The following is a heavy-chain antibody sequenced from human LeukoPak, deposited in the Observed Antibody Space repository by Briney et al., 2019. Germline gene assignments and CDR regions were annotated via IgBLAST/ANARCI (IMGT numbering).Heavy chain of an antibody. CDR2: IYTSGST. V-gene: IGHV4-4*07. J-gene: IGHJ4*02. Sequence: SETLSLTCTVSGGSISSYYWSWIRQPAGKGLECIGRIYTSGSTNYNPSLKSRVTMSVDTSKNQFSLKLSSVTAADMAVYYCARSSDYVWGSYRFDYWGQGTLVTVSS. CDR3: ARSSDYVWGSYRFDY. CDR1: GGSISSYY. D-gene: IGHD3-16*02.